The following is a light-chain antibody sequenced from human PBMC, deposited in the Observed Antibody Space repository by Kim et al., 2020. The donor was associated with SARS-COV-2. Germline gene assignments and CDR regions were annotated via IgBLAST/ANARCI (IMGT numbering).Light chain of an antibody. J-gene: IGKJ2*01. V-gene: IGKV1-5*01. CDR3: PQYKIYPVT. Sequence: DIQMTQSPSTVSASVGDRVTITCRASQTSNTYLAWYQQKPGKAPKLLIFDASSLQSGVPSRFSGSGSGTEFTLTISSLQPDDFATYCCPQYKIYPVTFGQGTKLEL. CDR1: QTSNTY. CDR2: DAS.